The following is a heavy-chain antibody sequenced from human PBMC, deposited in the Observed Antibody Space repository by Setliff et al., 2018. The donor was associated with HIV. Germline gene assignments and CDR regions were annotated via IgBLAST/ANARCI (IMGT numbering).Heavy chain of an antibody. CDR1: GVTNW. D-gene: IGHD2-15*01. Sequence: GGSLRLSCAGSGVTNWMHWVRQAPGKGLVWVSRINSGASTFYADSVKGRFTISRDNSKSTLYLQMNGLRVEDTAVYYCAKDGISGGAYPPYYFDYWGHGTLVTVSS. CDR2: INSGAST. CDR3: AKDGISGGAYPPYYFDY. J-gene: IGHJ4*01. V-gene: IGHV3-74*01.